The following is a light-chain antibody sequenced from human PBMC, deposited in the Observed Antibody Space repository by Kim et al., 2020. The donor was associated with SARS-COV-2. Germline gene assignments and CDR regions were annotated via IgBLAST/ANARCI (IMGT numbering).Light chain of an antibody. Sequence: ASLGDRVTITCRTTQSISSHLNWYPQKPGRAPELLISASSTLQGGVPSRFSRSGSETDFTLTISSLHPEDFATYFCQQSYITPFTFGPETKVDIK. CDR1: QSISSH. CDR3: QQSYITPFT. J-gene: IGKJ3*01. CDR2: ASS. V-gene: IGKV1-39*01.